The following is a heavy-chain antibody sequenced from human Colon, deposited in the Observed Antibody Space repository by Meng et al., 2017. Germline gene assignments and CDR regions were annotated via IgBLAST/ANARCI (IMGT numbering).Heavy chain of an antibody. Sequence: VQLQESGPGLEAPSQTPPLTCSFSGVSINTPDSYWNWIRQSPRKGLEWIGYIHSSGTTHFNPSLESRLAMSLDPSKNQFSLRLLRVTAADTATYFCARNPVIPDARTFDSWGQGTLVTVSS. CDR3: ARNPVIPDARTFDS. CDR2: IHSSGTT. V-gene: IGHV4-30-4*01. D-gene: IGHD3-16*02. CDR1: GVSINTPDSY. J-gene: IGHJ1*01.